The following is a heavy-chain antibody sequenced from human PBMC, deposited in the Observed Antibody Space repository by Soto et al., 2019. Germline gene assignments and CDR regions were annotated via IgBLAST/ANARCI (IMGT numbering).Heavy chain of an antibody. CDR1: GVTGNPNY. D-gene: IGHD3-10*01. J-gene: IGHJ5*02. V-gene: IGHV3-53*01. CDR2: IYSDGKT. Sequence: RLSCTVSGVTGNPNYMYWVCQAPGKGPEWVSVIYSDGKTDYADSVKGRFTISRDNSKNTIYLQMSRLSPEDTAVYYCASRTWDLGGFDPWGQGTLVTVSS. CDR3: ASRTWDLGGFDP.